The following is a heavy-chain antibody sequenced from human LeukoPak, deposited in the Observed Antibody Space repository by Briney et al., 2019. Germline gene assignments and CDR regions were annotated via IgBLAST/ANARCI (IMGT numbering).Heavy chain of an antibody. Sequence: ASVKVSCKASGYTFITYALYWVRQAPGQRLEWMGWINAGNGNTKYSEKFQGRVIITRDTSASTGYMELSSLRSVDTAVYYCARATNSGYCADYWGQGTLVTVSS. V-gene: IGHV1-3*01. D-gene: IGHD3-22*01. CDR1: GYTFITYA. CDR2: INAGNGNT. CDR3: ARATNSGYCADY. J-gene: IGHJ4*02.